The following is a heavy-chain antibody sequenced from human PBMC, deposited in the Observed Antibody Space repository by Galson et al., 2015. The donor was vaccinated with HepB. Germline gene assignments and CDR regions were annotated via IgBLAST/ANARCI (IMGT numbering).Heavy chain of an antibody. CDR3: ARMGGGQYQSSWIDP. CDR1: GGSISSYY. V-gene: IGHV4-34*01. CDR2: INHRGRT. D-gene: IGHD2-2*01. Sequence: SETLSLTCTVSGGSISSYYWSWIRQPPGKGLEWIGEINHRGRTNYNPSLKSRFTISVDTSKNQFSLTLRSVTAADKAVYFCARMGGGQYQSSWIDPWGQGTLVTVSS. J-gene: IGHJ5*02.